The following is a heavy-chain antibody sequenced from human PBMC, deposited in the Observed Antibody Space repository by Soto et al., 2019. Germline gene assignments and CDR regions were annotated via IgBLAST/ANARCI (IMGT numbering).Heavy chain of an antibody. J-gene: IGHJ4*02. CDR2: ISYDGTKK. CDR1: GFTFSRYD. V-gene: IGHV3-30*03. CDR3: SGSNWYGDY. D-gene: IGHD6-13*01. Sequence: QVQLVESGGGVVQPGRSLRLSCAASGFTFSRYDMHWVRQAPGKGLEWVAFISYDGTKKYYADSVKGRFTSSRDNSKNTLYLQMNRLRHEDTAVYYCSGSNWYGDYWGQGTLVTVSS.